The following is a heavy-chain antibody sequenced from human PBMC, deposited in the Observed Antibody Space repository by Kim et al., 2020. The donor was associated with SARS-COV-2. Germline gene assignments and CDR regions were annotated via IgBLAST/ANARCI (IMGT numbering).Heavy chain of an antibody. J-gene: IGHJ4*02. CDR1: GGSISSYY. V-gene: IGHV4-59*01. Sequence: SETLSLTCTVSGGSISSYYWSWIRQPPGKGLEWIGYIYYSGSTNYNPSLKSRVTISVDTSKNQFSLKLSSVTAADTAVYYCARAKYCSGGSCYSEKFDYWGQGTLVTVSS. CDR3: ARAKYCSGGSCYSEKFDY. CDR2: IYYSGST. D-gene: IGHD2-15*01.